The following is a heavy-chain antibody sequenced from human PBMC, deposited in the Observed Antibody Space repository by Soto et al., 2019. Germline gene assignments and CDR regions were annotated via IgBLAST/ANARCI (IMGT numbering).Heavy chain of an antibody. V-gene: IGHV3-15*01. D-gene: IGHD3-9*01. CDR2: IKSKTDGGTT. CDR1: GFTFSNAW. CDR3: TTDNILTGYLVDY. J-gene: IGHJ4*02. Sequence: EVQLVESGGGLVKPGGSLRLSCAASGFTFSNAWMSWVRQAPGKGLEWVGRIKSKTDGGTTDYAAPVKGRFTISRDDSKNTLYLQMNSLKTEDTDVYYCTTDNILTGYLVDYWGQGTLVTVSS.